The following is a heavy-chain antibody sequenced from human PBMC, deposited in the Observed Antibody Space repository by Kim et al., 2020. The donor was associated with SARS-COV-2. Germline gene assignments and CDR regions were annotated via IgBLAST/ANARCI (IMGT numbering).Heavy chain of an antibody. CDR3: ARDYNYGAYDS. V-gene: IGHV4-61*03. CDR1: GGSVSDGYY. Sequence: SETLSLTCTVSGGSVSDGYYLRWIRQSPGKGLEYIGHIYYEGSTTYNPSLKSRITISIDTSKNHFSLELTSVTAADTAVYYCARDYNYGAYDSWGQGTLVTVSS. J-gene: IGHJ4*02. CDR2: IYYEGST. D-gene: IGHD5-18*01.